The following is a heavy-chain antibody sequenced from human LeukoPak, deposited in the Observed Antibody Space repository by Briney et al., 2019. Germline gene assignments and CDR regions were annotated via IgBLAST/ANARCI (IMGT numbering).Heavy chain of an antibody. CDR2: ISTSSSYI. CDR1: GFTFSDYY. J-gene: IGHJ6*03. CDR3: ARAAIAAARIYYYMDV. D-gene: IGHD6-13*01. Sequence: PGGSLRLSCAASGFTFSDYYMSWIRQAPGKGLEWVSYISTSSSYIHNADSVKGRFTISRDNAENSLYLQMNSLRAEDTAVYYCARAAIAAARIYYYMDVWAKGPRSPSP. V-gene: IGHV3-11*06.